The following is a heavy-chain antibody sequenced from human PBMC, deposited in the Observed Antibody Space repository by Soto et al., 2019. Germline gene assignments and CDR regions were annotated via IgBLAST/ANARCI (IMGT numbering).Heavy chain of an antibody. CDR3: VSYDRQSGRYALDY. Sequence: QVQLQASGPGLVKPSETLSLTCTVSGDSISYYYWSWIRQPPGKGLEWIGYVYYDGSTNYNPSLESRVTMSIDTSKNQFSLKLSSVIAADTAVYYCVSYDRQSGRYALDYWGQGTLVTVSS. V-gene: IGHV4-59*01. CDR1: GDSISYYY. D-gene: IGHD3-10*01. CDR2: VYYDGST. J-gene: IGHJ4*02.